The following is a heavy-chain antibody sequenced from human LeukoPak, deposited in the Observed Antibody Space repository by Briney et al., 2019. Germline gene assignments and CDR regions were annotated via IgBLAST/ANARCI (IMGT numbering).Heavy chain of an antibody. D-gene: IGHD2-15*01. CDR2: IKQDGSEK. V-gene: IGHV3-7*01. Sequence: GGSLRLSCAASGFTFSSYWMSWVRQAPGKGLEWVANIKQDGSEKYYVDSVKGRFTISRDNAKNSLYLQMNSLRAEDTAVYYXXXVEPSGGRDFSYWGQGTLVTVSS. J-gene: IGHJ4*02. CDR1: GFTFSSYW. CDR3: XXVEPSGGRDFSY.